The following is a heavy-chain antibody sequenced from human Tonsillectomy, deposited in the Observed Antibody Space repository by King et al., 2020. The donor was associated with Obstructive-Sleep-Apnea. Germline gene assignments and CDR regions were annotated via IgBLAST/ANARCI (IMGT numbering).Heavy chain of an antibody. J-gene: IGHJ1*01. CDR1: GGSISSSSYY. D-gene: IGHD2-15*01. V-gene: IGHV4-39*07. Sequence: LQLQESGPGLVKPSETLFLTCTVSGGSISSSSYYWGWIRQPPGKGLEWIGSIYYIGSTYYNPSLKSRVTISVDTSNNQFSLRLSSVTAADTAVYYCAREIVVVVATPEYFQHWGQGTLVTVSS. CDR3: AREIVVVVATPEYFQH. CDR2: IYYIGST.